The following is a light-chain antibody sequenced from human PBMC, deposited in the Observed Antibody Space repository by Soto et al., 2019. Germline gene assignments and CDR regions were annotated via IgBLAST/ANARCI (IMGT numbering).Light chain of an antibody. J-gene: IGKJ1*01. CDR2: GAS. CDR1: QSVSSY. V-gene: IGKV3-20*01. Sequence: EIGLTQYTATLSLSSRERATLSCRASQSVSSYLAWHQQKPGQAPRLLIYGASSRATGIPDRFSGSGSGTDFTLTISRLEPEHCTVYYCQLYGSSPRTFGQGTKVDIK. CDR3: QLYGSSPRT.